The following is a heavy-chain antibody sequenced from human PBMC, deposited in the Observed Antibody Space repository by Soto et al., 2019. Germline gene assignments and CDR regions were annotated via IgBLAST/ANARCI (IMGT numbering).Heavy chain of an antibody. D-gene: IGHD3-3*01. CDR2: IYYSGST. J-gene: IGHJ4*02. CDR1: WGSICSYY. Sequence: LSLTWTVVWGSICSYYWSWIRKPPGKGLEWIGYIYYSGSTNYNPSLKSRVTISVDTSKNQFSLKLSSVTAADTAVYYCARLRFLEAYYFDYWGQGTLVTVSS. CDR3: ARLRFLEAYYFDY. V-gene: IGHV4-59*08.